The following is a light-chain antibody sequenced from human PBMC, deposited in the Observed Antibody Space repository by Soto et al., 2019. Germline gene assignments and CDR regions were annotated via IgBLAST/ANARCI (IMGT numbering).Light chain of an antibody. V-gene: IGKV1-39*01. Sequence: DIQMTQSPSYLSASVGDRVTITCRARQSISTYVNWYEQKPGKARQLKIHAASSLQGGVPSRFSGSGFGTDFTLTISSLHPEDFATYYGQQSYSIPYVFGQATKLEIE. CDR3: QQSYSIPYV. CDR1: QSISTY. J-gene: IGKJ2*01. CDR2: AAS.